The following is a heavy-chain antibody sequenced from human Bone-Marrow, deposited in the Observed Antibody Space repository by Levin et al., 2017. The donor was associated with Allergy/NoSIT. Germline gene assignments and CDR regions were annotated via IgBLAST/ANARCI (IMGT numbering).Heavy chain of an antibody. CDR3: ARTYYDFWSGYFDY. CDR2: IYYSGST. D-gene: IGHD3-3*01. V-gene: IGHV4-39*07. J-gene: IGHJ4*02. CDR1: GGSISSSSYY. Sequence: SETLSLTCTVSGGSISSSSYYWGWIRQPPGKGLEWIGSIYYSGSTYYNPSLKSRVTISVDTSKNQFSLKLSSVTAADTAVYYCARTYYDFWSGYFDYWGQGTLVTVSS.